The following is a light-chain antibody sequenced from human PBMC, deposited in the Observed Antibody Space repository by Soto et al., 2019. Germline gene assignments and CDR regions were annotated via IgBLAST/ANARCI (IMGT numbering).Light chain of an antibody. CDR1: SSDVGGYNY. CDR3: CSYAGSYTFV. CDR2: DVS. J-gene: IGLJ1*01. V-gene: IGLV2-11*01. Sequence: QSALTQPRSVSGSPGQSVTISCTGTSSDVGGYNYVSWYQQHPGKAPKLMIYDVSKRPSGVPDRFSGSKSGNTASLTISGLQAEDEADYYCCSYAGSYTFVFGTGTKLTV.